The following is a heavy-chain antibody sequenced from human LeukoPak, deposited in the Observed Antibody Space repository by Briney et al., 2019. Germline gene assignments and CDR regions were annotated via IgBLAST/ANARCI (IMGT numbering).Heavy chain of an antibody. Sequence: GASVKVSCKASGYTFTGYYMHWVRQAPGQGLEWMGRINPNSGGTNYAQKLQGRVTMATDTSTSTAYMELRSLRSDDTAVYYCARDRPLDDFWSGYGPKYNWFDPWGQGTLVTVSS. CDR2: INPNSGGT. CDR1: GYTFTGYY. J-gene: IGHJ5*02. V-gene: IGHV1-2*06. D-gene: IGHD3-3*01. CDR3: ARDRPLDDFWSGYGPKYNWFDP.